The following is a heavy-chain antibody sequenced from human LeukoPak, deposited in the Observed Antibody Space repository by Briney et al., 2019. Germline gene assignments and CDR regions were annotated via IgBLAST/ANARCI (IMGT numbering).Heavy chain of an antibody. CDR1: VFTFTRYC. V-gene: IGHV3-30*04. D-gene: IGHD1-26*01. CDR3: ARGYGGNSGASDY. Sequence: GGSVKLSCAVSVFTFTRYCMNWVRHAPGKGLEWVEIISYEGKDKYYADSVKGRFTISRDNSKNTLFLQMNSPRVEDTAIYHCARGYGGNSGASDYWGQGTPVTVSS. CDR2: ISYEGKDK. J-gene: IGHJ4*02.